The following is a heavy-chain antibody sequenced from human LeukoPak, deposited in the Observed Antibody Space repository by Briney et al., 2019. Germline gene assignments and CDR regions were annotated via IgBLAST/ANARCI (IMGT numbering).Heavy chain of an antibody. CDR1: GFTFSNYV. D-gene: IGHD6-6*01. V-gene: IGHV3-23*01. J-gene: IGHJ4*02. CDR3: AKTGLYSSSSRGYFDY. CDR2: IGGSGITT. Sequence: GGSLRLSCAASGFTFSNYVMGWVRQPPGEGLQWVSVIGGSGITTYYARSVKGRFTISRDNSKNTLYLQMNNLRAEDTAIYYCAKTGLYSSSSRGYFDYWGQGTLVTVSS.